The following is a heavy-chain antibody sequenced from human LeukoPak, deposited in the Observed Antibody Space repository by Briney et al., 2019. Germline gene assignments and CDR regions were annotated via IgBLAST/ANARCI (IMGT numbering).Heavy chain of an antibody. V-gene: IGHV1-18*04. CDR2: ISSYNGNT. CDR3: ARAPVNTVRGVSYYYYAMDV. J-gene: IGHJ6*04. Sequence: ASVEVSCKASGYTFTSSDISWVRQAPGQGLEWMGSISSYNGNTNYAQNLQGRVTMTADTSTSTAYMELRSLRSDDTAVYYCARAPVNTVRGVSYYYYAMDVWGKGTTVTVSS. CDR1: GYTFTSSD. D-gene: IGHD3-10*01.